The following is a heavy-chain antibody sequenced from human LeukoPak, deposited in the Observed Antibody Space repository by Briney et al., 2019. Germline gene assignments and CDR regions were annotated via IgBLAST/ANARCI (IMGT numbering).Heavy chain of an antibody. D-gene: IGHD2-2*02. CDR2: ISSTGST. J-gene: IGHJ4*02. CDR3: ASQPNYIVVVPAAILN. V-gene: IGHV4-61*02. CDR1: GGSISSGGHY. Sequence: SETLSLTCTVSGGSISSGGHYWSWIRQPAGKGLEYLGRISSTGSTNYNPSLRSRVTISADTSKNHFSLKLTSVTAADTAVYYCASQPNYIVVVPAAILNWGQGTLVTVSS.